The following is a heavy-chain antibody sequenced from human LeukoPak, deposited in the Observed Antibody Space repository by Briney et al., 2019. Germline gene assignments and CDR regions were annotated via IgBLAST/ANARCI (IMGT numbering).Heavy chain of an antibody. J-gene: IGHJ4*02. CDR2: IYTSGST. CDR1: GGSISSYY. Sequence: KPSETPSLTCTVSGGSISSYYWSWIRQPAGKGLEWIGRIYTSGSTNYNPSLKSRVTISVDKSKNQFSLKLSSVTAADTAVYYCARSGGYSSGWYDETDYYFDYWGQGTLVTVSS. D-gene: IGHD6-19*01. V-gene: IGHV4-4*07. CDR3: ARSGGYSSGWYDETDYYFDY.